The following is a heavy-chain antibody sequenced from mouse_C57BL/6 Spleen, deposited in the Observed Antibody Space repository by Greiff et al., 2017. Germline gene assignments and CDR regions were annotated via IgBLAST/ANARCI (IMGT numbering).Heavy chain of an antibody. CDR3: AKDSDCYGISDAMDY. Sequence: VQLQQPGAELVRPGSSVKLSCKASGYTFTSYWMHWVKQRPIHGLEWIGNIDPSVSDTHYNQKFKGKATLTVDKSSSTAYMQLSSLTSEDSAVYYCAKDSDCYGISDAMDYWGQGTSVTVSS. V-gene: IGHV1-52*01. J-gene: IGHJ4*01. D-gene: IGHD1-1*01. CDR2: IDPSVSDT. CDR1: GYTFTSYW.